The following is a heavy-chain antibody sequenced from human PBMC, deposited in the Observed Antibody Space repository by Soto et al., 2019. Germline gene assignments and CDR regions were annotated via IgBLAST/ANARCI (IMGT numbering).Heavy chain of an antibody. CDR3: AKDKVPYYNFWSGQRWFDP. D-gene: IGHD3-3*01. Sequence: PGGSLRLSCAASGFTFSIHGMHWVRQTPGKGLEWVAVISNDGNKKYYVESVEGRFSISRDNSKSIVYLQMNNVRIEDTAKYYYAKDKVPYYNFWSGQRWFDPWGQGTQVTVSS. CDR1: GFTFSIHG. CDR2: ISNDGNKK. J-gene: IGHJ5*02. V-gene: IGHV3-30*18.